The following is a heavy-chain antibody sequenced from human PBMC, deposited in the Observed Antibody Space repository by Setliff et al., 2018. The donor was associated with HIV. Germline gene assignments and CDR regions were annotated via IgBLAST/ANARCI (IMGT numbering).Heavy chain of an antibody. D-gene: IGHD6-25*01. CDR3: ARMSISASVYFDY. J-gene: IGHJ4*02. CDR2: IYYSGSA. CDR1: GGSISSGDYF. V-gene: IGHV4-30-4*08. Sequence: SETLSLTCTVSGGSISSGDYFLSWIRQAPGKGLEWIGCIYYSGSAYYNPSLQRRVTISVDTSKNQVSLKLNSVTAADTAVYFCARMSISASVYFDYWGQGSQVTVSS.